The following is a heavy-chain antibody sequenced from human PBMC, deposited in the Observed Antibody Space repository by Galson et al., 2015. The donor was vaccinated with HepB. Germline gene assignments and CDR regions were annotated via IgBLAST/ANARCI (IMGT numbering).Heavy chain of an antibody. CDR2: VIPIFGTA. D-gene: IGHD5-12*01. CDR3: ARLPTGGYSGYDSKRRKAYYYGMDV. V-gene: IGHV1-69*01. J-gene: IGHJ6*02. Sequence: SCKASGGTFSSYAISWVRQAPGQGLEWMGGVIPIFGTANYAQKFQGRVTITADESTSTAYMELSSLRSEDTAVYYCARLPTGGYSGYDSKRRKAYYYGMDVWGQGTTVTVSS. CDR1: GGTFSSYA.